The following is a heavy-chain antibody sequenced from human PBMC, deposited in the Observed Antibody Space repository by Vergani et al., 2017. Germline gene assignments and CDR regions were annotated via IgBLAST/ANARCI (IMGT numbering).Heavy chain of an antibody. V-gene: IGHV5-51*03. J-gene: IGHJ4*02. CDR2: LYPGDSDS. Sequence: EVQLVPSGAEVKKPGASLMISCKGSGYIFTNYWICLVRQLPGKGLEWMEILYPGDSDSTYNPSFQGRVTISADKSIGTAYLQWNSLKASDTAIFYCARLCYDNYDPPDYWGQGTPVTVSS. CDR3: ARLCYDNYDPPDY. CDR1: GYIFTNYW. D-gene: IGHD3-3*01.